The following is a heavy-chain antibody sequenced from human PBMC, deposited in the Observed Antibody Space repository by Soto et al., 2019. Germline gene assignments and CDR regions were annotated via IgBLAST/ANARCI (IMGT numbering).Heavy chain of an antibody. CDR2: IYHSGST. CDR1: GGSISSGGYS. D-gene: IGHD6-19*01. Sequence: QLQLQESGSGLVKPSQTLSLTCAVSGGSISSGGYSWSWIRQPPGKGLEWIGYIYHSGSTYYNPSLKSRVTIAVDRSKNQFSLKMSSVTAADTAVYYCARDRGYSSGWYGGRYFDYWGQGTLVTVSS. J-gene: IGHJ4*02. CDR3: ARDRGYSSGWYGGRYFDY. V-gene: IGHV4-30-2*01.